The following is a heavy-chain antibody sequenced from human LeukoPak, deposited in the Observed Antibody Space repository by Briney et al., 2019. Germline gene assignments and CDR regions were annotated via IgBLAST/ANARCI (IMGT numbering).Heavy chain of an antibody. J-gene: IGHJ4*02. V-gene: IGHV3-30*02. Sequence: GGSLRLSCAASGFTFSSYGMHWVRQAPGKGLEWVTFIRYDGSNKYYADSVKGRFTISRDNSKNTLYLRMNSLRAEDTAVYYCARERGGDGYAFAYWGQGTLVTVSS. CDR1: GFTFSSYG. CDR3: ARERGGDGYAFAY. D-gene: IGHD5-24*01. CDR2: IRYDGSNK.